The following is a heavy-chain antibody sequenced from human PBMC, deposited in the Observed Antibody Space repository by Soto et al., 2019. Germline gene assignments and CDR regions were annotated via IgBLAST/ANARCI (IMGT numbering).Heavy chain of an antibody. J-gene: IGHJ4*02. V-gene: IGHV4-39*01. CDR2: IYYSGST. CDR3: ARRNTNYYGSGSYQSDY. D-gene: IGHD3-10*01. CDR1: GGSISSSSYY. Sequence: SETLSLTCTVSGGSISSSSYYWGWIRQPPGKGLEWIGSIYYSGSTYYNPSLKSRVTISVDTSKNQFSLKLSSVTAADTAVYYCARRNTNYYGSGSYQSDYWGQGTLVTVSS.